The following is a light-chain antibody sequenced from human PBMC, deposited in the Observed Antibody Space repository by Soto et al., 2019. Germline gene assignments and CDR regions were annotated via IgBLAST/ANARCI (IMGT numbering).Light chain of an antibody. CDR1: QSISSW. CDR3: QQYNPYWT. V-gene: IGKV1-5*01. J-gene: IGKJ1*01. CDR2: AAS. Sequence: DIQLAHSPSSLSSSVGERLTITCRASQSISSWSACHQQQPGKAPKLLIYAASSSESGVPSSCSGSSSRTESIPTISRLQPDDSATYYRQQYNPYWTFGQGTKVDIK.